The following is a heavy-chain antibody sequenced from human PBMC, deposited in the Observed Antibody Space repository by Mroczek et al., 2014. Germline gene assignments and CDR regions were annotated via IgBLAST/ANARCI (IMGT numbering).Heavy chain of an antibody. CDR2: IYTSGST. CDR3: ARVARGSTSWGPTGDFDY. D-gene: IGHD2-2*01. V-gene: IGHV4-59*10. Sequence: QVQLQQWGAGLLKPSETLSLTCAVYGGSFSGYYWSWIRQPAGKGLEWIGRIYTSGSTNYNPSLKSRVTMSVDTSKNQFSLKLSSVTAADTAVYYCARVARGSTSWGPTGDFDYWGQGTLVTVSS. CDR1: GGSFSGYY. J-gene: IGHJ4*02.